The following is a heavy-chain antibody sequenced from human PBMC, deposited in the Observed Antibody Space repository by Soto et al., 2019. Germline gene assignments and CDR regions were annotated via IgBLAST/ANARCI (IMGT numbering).Heavy chain of an antibody. CDR1: GYRFTSYL. Sequence: GESVKISCTGSGYRFTSYLISWVRPMPGKGLEWMGRIDPSDSYTNYSPSFQGRFTTSRDNSKNTLYLQMNSLRAEDTAVYYCAKPDGGYNWNYDYWGQGTLVTVSS. CDR3: AKPDGGYNWNYDY. V-gene: IGHV5-10-1*01. CDR2: IDPSDSYT. J-gene: IGHJ4*02. D-gene: IGHD1-7*01.